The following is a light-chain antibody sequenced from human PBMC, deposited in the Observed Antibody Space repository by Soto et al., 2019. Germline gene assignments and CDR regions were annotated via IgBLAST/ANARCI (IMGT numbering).Light chain of an antibody. Sequence: VMRQCPATLSVSPGEGATLPCRASQGFXDTLXWYQHKPGKTPRVLTANTSTRATGGPTRLSGSRSVAEFTLTINSLQSEDFAVYYCQPYKNGPRTFGGGTKVDI. CDR2: NTS. CDR3: QPYKNGPRT. CDR1: QGFXDT. V-gene: IGKV3-15*01. J-gene: IGKJ4*01.